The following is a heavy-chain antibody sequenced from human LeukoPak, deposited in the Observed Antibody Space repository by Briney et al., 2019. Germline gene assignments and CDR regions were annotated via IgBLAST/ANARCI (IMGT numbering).Heavy chain of an antibody. J-gene: IGHJ3*02. V-gene: IGHV3-64*01. D-gene: IGHD1-14*01. CDR2: ISSNGGST. CDR1: GFTFSSYA. CDR3: AKVFGPDAFDI. Sequence: PGGSLRLSCAASGFTFSSYAMHWVRQAPGKGLEYVSAISSNGGSTYYANSVKGRFTISRDNSKNTLYLQMGSLRAEDTAVYYCAKVFGPDAFDIWGQGTMVTVSS.